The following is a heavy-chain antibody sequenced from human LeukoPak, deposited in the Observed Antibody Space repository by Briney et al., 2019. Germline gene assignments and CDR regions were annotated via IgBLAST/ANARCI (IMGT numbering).Heavy chain of an antibody. V-gene: IGHV3-23*01. CDR2: ISGSGDNT. Sequence: GGSLRLSCAASGFTFSSYAMSWARQAPGKGLEWVSGISGSGDNTYYADSVKGRFTISRDNSKNTLYVQVNSLGTEDTAAYCCAKGSYYDSSGSFYFDYWGQGTLVTVSS. D-gene: IGHD3-22*01. CDR1: GFTFSSYA. CDR3: AKGSYYDSSGSFYFDY. J-gene: IGHJ4*02.